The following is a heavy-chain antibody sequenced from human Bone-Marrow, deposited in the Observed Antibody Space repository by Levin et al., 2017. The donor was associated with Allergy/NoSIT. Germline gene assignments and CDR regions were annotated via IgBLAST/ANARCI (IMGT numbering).Heavy chain of an antibody. J-gene: IGHJ4*02. CDR2: ISSSGSTI. Sequence: GESLKISCAASGFTFSDYYMSWIRQAPGKGLEWVSYISSSGSTIYYADSVKGRFTISRDNAKNSLYLQMNSLRAEDTAVYYCARAITIFPRLKPGKDYWGQGTLVTVSS. D-gene: IGHD3-3*01. CDR3: ARAITIFPRLKPGKDY. CDR1: GFTFSDYY. V-gene: IGHV3-11*01.